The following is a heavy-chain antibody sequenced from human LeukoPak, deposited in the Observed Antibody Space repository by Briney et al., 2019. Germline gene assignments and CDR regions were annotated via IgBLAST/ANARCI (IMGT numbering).Heavy chain of an antibody. D-gene: IGHD5-24*01. V-gene: IGHV4-59*12. Sequence: PSETLSLTCTVSGGSISGYYWSWIRQPPGKGLEWIGYIYYSGSTNYNPSLKSRVTISVDTSKNQFSLKLSSVTAADTAVYYCAREKRDGYNYFDYWGQGTLVTASS. CDR2: IYYSGST. J-gene: IGHJ4*02. CDR1: GGSISGYY. CDR3: AREKRDGYNYFDY.